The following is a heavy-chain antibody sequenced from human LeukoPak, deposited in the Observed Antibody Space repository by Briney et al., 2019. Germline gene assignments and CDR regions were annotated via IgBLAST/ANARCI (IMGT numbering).Heavy chain of an antibody. CDR2: ISNIGTT. CDR1: GGSNSPDY. D-gene: IGHD4-23*01. CDR3: VRHAYGGTRGYFDY. V-gene: IGHV4-59*08. Sequence: SETLSLTCTVSGGGTFSGGSNSPDYWSWIRQPPGKGLGWIGYISNIGTTHSDPSLKSRVTTSVDTSKNQLSLNLRSVSAADTAVYYCVRHAYGGTRGYFDYWGQGILVTVSS. J-gene: IGHJ4*02.